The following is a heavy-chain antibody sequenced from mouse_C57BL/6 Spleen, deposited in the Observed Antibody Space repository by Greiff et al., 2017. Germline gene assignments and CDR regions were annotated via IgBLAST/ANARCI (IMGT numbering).Heavy chain of an antibody. J-gene: IGHJ2*01. CDR1: GYTFTSYW. Sequence: QVQLQQPGAELVRPGTSVKLSCKASGYTFTSYWMHWVKQRPGQGLEWIGVIDPSDSYTNYNQKFKGKATLTVDTSSSTAYMQLSSLTSEDSAVYYCARLEGMVTTGDFDYWGQGTTLTVSS. CDR3: ARLEGMVTTGDFDY. D-gene: IGHD2-2*01. V-gene: IGHV1-59*01. CDR2: IDPSDSYT.